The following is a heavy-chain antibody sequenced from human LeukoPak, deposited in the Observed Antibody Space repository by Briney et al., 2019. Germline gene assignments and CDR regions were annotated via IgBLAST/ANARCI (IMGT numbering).Heavy chain of an antibody. CDR1: GGSFSGYY. V-gene: IGHV4-34*01. CDR3: ARNLAAAGPPPDY. Sequence: SETLSLTCAVYGGSFSGYYWSWIRQPPGKGLEWIGEINHSGSTNYNPSLKSRATISVDTSKNQFSLKLSSVTAADTAVYYCARNLAAAGPPPDYWGQGTLVTVSS. D-gene: IGHD6-13*01. CDR2: INHSGST. J-gene: IGHJ4*02.